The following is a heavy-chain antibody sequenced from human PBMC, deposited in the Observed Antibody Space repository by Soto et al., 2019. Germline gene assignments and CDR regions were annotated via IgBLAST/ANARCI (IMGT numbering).Heavy chain of an antibody. Sequence: ETLSLTCTVSGGSISSYYWSWIRQPPGKGLEWIWYIYYSGSTNYNPSLKSRVTISVDTSNNQCSLRLSSVTAADRAVYYCAREPDPYYFENWSQGALVKISS. CDR2: IYYSGST. CDR1: GGSISSYY. CDR3: AREPDPYYFEN. J-gene: IGHJ4*02. V-gene: IGHV4-59*01.